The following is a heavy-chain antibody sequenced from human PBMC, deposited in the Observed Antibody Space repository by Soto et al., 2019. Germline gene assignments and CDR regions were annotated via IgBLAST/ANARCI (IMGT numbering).Heavy chain of an antibody. V-gene: IGHV1-2*02. J-gene: IGHJ4*02. CDR3: ARDTVWFGGFDY. CDR1: GYTFTGYY. Sequence: ASVKVSCKASGYTFTGYYMHWVRQAPGQGLEWMGWINPNSGGTNYAQKFQGRVTMTRDTSISTAYMELSRLRSDDTAVYYCARDTVWFGGFDYWGQGTLVTVSS. CDR2: INPNSGGT. D-gene: IGHD3-10*01.